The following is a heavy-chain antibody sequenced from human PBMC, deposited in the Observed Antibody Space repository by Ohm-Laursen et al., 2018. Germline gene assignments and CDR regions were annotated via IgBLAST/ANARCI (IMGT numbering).Heavy chain of an antibody. CDR3: AQLPSYGMDV. D-gene: IGHD6-6*01. CDR1: GFTFDDYA. V-gene: IGHV3-9*01. J-gene: IGHJ6*02. CDR2: ISWNSGSI. Sequence: SLRLSCAASGFTFDDYAMHWVRQAPGKGLEWVSGISWNSGSIGYADSVKGRFTISRDNVKNSLYLQMNSLRAEDTALYYCAQLPSYGMDVWGQGTTVTVSS.